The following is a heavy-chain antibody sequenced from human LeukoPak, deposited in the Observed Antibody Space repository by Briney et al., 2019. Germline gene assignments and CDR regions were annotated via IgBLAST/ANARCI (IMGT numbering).Heavy chain of an antibody. CDR1: GFTFSSYG. D-gene: IGHD5-12*01. CDR2: IWYGGSNK. J-gene: IGHJ3*02. CDR3: AKGDSGYDSGDAFDI. V-gene: IGHV3-30*02. Sequence: GGSLRLSCAASGFTFSSYGMHWVRQAPGKGLEWVAVIWYGGSNKYYAGSVKGRFTISRDNSKNTLYLQMNSLRAEDTAVYYCAKGDSGYDSGDAFDIWGQGTMVTVSS.